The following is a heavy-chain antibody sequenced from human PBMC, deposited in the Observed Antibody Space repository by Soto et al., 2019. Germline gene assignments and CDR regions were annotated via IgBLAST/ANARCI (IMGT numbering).Heavy chain of an antibody. Sequence: SVKVSCKASGGPYNSFAISWVRQAPGQGLEWIGGIIPVFGTATYAQKFKGRVTITAEESTSTAYMELSSLTSEDTAVYYCARFLGGAGSYYDGQNYKYYNGMDVWGQGTTVTVSS. CDR2: IIPVFGTA. CDR3: ARFLGGAGSYYDGQNYKYYNGMDV. V-gene: IGHV1-69*13. CDR1: GGPYNSFA. D-gene: IGHD3-10*01. J-gene: IGHJ6*02.